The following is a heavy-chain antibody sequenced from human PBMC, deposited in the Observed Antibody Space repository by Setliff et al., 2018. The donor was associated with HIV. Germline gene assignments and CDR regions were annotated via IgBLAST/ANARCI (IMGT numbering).Heavy chain of an antibody. V-gene: IGHV4-31*01. CDR3: ARVTYYDSSGYLFPFDY. D-gene: IGHD3-22*01. J-gene: IGHJ4*02. CDR1: GGSISSGGYY. CDR2: SYYSGSA. Sequence: SETLSLTCSVSGGSISSGGYYWSWIRQHPGKGLEWIGYSYYSGSANYNPSLKGLVTISVDTSKNQFSLKLSSVTAADTAVYYCARVTYYDSSGYLFPFDYWGQGTLVTVSS.